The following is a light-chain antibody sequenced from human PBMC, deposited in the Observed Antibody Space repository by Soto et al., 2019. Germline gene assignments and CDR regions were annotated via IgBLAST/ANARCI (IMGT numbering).Light chain of an antibody. J-gene: IGLJ7*01. CDR1: SGHSNYA. Sequence: QLVLTQSPSASASLGASVKLTCTLSSGHSNYAIAWHQQQPEKGPRFLMKVNSGGSHIKGDGIPDRFSGSSSGAERYLFISGLQSEDEADYYCQTWGTGSAIVVFGGGTQLNVL. CDR3: QTWGTGSAIVV. CDR2: VNSGGSH. V-gene: IGLV4-69*01.